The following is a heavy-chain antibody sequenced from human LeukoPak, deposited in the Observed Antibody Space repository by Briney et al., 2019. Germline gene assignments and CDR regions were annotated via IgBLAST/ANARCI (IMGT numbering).Heavy chain of an antibody. CDR2: ISWNSGSI. CDR3: AKDPNGDYIGAFDI. J-gene: IGHJ3*02. V-gene: IGHV3-9*01. CDR1: GFTFDDYA. D-gene: IGHD4-17*01. Sequence: GGSLGLSCAASGFTFDDYAMHWVRQAPGKGLEWVSGISWNSGSIGYADSVKGRFTISRDNSKNTLYLQMSSLRAEDTAVYYCAKDPNGDYIGAFDIWGQGTVTVSS.